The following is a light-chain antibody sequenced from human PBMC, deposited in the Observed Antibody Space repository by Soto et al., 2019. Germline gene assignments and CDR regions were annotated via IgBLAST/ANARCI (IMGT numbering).Light chain of an antibody. CDR3: LQDYNYPWT. CDR1: QGIRND. CDR2: AAS. J-gene: IGKJ1*01. Sequence: ALQMTPSSFLPVSSFRDRGPIPLPASQGIRNDLGWYQQEPGKAPKLLIYAASSLESGVPSRFSGSGSGTDFTLTISSLQPEDFATYYCLQDYNYPWTFGQGTKVDIK. V-gene: IGKV1-6*02.